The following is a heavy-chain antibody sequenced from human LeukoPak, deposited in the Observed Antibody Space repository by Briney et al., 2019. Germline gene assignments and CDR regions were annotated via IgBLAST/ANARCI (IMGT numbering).Heavy chain of an antibody. CDR2: IYYSENA. V-gene: IGHV4-59*01. CDR3: AGGNFYDSRGHPYHFHF. D-gene: IGHD3-22*01. CDR1: GVSISSYY. J-gene: IGHJ4*02. Sequence: SETLSLTCTVSGVSISSYYWSWIRQPPGKGLEWIGYIYYSENANYNSSLKSRVTISEDTSKNQFSLKLTSVTAADTAVYYCAGGNFYDSRGHPYHFHFWGQGTLVSVSS.